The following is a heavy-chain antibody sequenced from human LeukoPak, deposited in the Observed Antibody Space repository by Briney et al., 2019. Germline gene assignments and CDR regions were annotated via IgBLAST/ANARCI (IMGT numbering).Heavy chain of an antibody. CDR1: GFTFSSYA. V-gene: IGHV3-30-3*01. CDR2: ISYDGSNK. D-gene: IGHD2-21*01. Sequence: GGSLRLSXAASGFTFSSYAMHWVRQAPGKGLEWVAVISYDGSNKYYADSVKGRFTISRDNSKNTLYLLMNSLRAEDTAVYYCARVCVVVIAIRARGGQGTLVTVSS. CDR3: ARVCVVVIAIRAR. J-gene: IGHJ4*02.